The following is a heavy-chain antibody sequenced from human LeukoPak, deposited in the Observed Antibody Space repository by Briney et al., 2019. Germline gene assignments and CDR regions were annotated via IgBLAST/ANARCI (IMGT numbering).Heavy chain of an antibody. D-gene: IGHD5-24*01. CDR1: GASISSYY. CDR2: IYYSGST. J-gene: IGHJ3*02. V-gene: IGHV4-59*01. Sequence: SETLSLTCTVSGASISSYYWSWIRQPPGKGLEWIGYIYYSGSTNYNPSLKSRVTIAVDTSKNQFSLKLSSVTAADTAVYYCASSVEMATIDAFDIWGQGTMVTVSS. CDR3: ASSVEMATIDAFDI.